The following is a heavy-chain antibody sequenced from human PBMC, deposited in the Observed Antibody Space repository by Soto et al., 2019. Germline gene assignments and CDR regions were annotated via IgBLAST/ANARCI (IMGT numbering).Heavy chain of an antibody. Sequence: QVQLVQSGAEVKKPGSSVKISCKASGGTFRTNAFSWVRQAPGQGLEWMGGIIPIFPTPDYAQKFQSRVTITADESTTTTYMELSSLRSENTAIYYCARDKDRLQLGGNYYYIMDVWGQGTTVTVSS. CDR3: ARDKDRLQLGGNYYYIMDV. CDR2: IIPIFPTP. V-gene: IGHV1-69*12. CDR1: GGTFRTNA. J-gene: IGHJ6*02. D-gene: IGHD1-1*01.